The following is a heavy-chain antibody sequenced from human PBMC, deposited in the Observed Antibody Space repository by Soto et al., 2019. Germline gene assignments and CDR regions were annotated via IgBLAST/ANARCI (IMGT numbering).Heavy chain of an antibody. V-gene: IGHV3-11*01. CDR1: GFTFSDYY. CDR2: MSSSGYDI. J-gene: IGHJ6*02. Sequence: PGWSLRLSCATSGFTFSDYYMTWIRQAPGKGLEWVSYMSSSGYDIYYEDSVKGRFSISRDNAKDSLYLQMNSLRVEDTAVYYCARVGQDNSYGFEVCGHGTKVTVTS. CDR3: ARVGQDNSYGFEV.